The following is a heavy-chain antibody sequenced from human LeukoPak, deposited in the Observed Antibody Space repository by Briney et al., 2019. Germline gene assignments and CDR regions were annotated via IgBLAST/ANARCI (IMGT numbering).Heavy chain of an antibody. CDR1: GGSISSSSYY. Sequence: SETLSLTCTVSGGSISSSSYYWGWIRQPPGKGLEWIGSIYYSGSTYYNPSLKSRVTMSVDTSKNQFPLRLSSVTAADTAVYYCARHQAAADDYFDYWGQGTLVTVSS. CDR3: ARHQAAADDYFDY. D-gene: IGHD6-13*01. V-gene: IGHV4-39*06. CDR2: IYYSGST. J-gene: IGHJ4*02.